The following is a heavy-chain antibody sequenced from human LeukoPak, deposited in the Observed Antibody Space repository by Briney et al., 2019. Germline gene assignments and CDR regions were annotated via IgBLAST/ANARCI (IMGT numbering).Heavy chain of an antibody. CDR3: ARHRYSNYAYYFDY. CDR1: GGSISSYY. Sequence: SETLSLTCTVSGGSISSYYWSWIRQPAGKGLEWIGRIYTSGSTNYNPSLKSRVTMSVDTSKNQFSLKLSSVTAADTAMYYCARHRYSNYAYYFDYWGQGTLVTVSS. V-gene: IGHV4-4*07. CDR2: IYTSGST. J-gene: IGHJ4*02. D-gene: IGHD4-11*01.